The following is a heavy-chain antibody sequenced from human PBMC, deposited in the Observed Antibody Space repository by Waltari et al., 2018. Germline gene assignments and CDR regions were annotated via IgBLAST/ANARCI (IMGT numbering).Heavy chain of an antibody. CDR2: INHSGST. J-gene: IGHJ3*02. V-gene: IGHV4-34*02. Sequence: QVQLQQWGAGLLKPSETLSLTCAVYGGSFSGYYWSWIRQPPGKGLEWIGEINHSGSTNYNPSLKSRVTISVDTSKNQFSLKLSSVTAADTAVYYCARGMETIFGVVNIDAFDIWGQGTMVIVSS. CDR1: GGSFSGYY. D-gene: IGHD3-3*01. CDR3: ARGMETIFGVVNIDAFDI.